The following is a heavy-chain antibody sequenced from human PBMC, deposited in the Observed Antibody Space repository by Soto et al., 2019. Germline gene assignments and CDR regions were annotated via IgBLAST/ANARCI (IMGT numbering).Heavy chain of an antibody. V-gene: IGHV1-46*01. Sequence: ASVKVSCKASGYTFTSYYMHWVRQAPGQGLEWMGIINPSGGSTSYAQKFQGRVTMTRDTSTSTVYMELSSLRSEDTAVYYCAGVDYYDSSGYSYYYYGMDVWGQGTTVTVSS. D-gene: IGHD3-22*01. J-gene: IGHJ6*02. CDR3: AGVDYYDSSGYSYYYYGMDV. CDR2: INPSGGST. CDR1: GYTFTSYY.